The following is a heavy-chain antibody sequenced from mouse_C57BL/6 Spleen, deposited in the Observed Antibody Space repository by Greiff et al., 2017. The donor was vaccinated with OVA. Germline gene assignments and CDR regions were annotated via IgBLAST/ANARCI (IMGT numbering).Heavy chain of an antibody. D-gene: IGHD1-1*01. J-gene: IGHJ4*01. CDR2: IDPEDGDT. V-gene: IGHV14-1*01. CDR3: TGERRLYYYDMDY. Sequence: EVKLMESGAELVRPGASVKLSCTASGFNIKDYYMHWVKQRPEQGLEWIGRIDPEDGDTEYAPKFQGKATMTADTSSNTAYLQLSSLTSEDTAVYYCTGERRLYYYDMDYWGKGTSVTVSS. CDR1: GFNIKDYY.